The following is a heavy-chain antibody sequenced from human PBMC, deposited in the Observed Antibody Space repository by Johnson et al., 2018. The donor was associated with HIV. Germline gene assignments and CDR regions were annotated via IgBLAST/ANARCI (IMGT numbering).Heavy chain of an antibody. J-gene: IGHJ3*01. CDR1: GFTFRNYG. V-gene: IGHV3-30*18. CDR2: ISYDGDNE. Sequence: QVQLVESGGGVVQPGRSLRLSCVASGFTFRNYGMQWVRQAPGKGLEWVAVISYDGDNEYYADSVKGRFTISRDNSKNTLYLEMTSLRVEDTAVYYCAKNNEGWELLPVDAFDFWGQGTLITGSS. CDR3: AKNNEGWELLPVDAFDF. D-gene: IGHD1-26*01.